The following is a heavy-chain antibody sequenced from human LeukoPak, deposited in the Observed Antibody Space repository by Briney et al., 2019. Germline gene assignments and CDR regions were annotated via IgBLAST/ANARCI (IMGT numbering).Heavy chain of an antibody. J-gene: IGHJ4*02. CDR2: IYYSAST. CDR3: ARVGYCSGGSCFFDY. Sequence: SETLSLTCTVSGGSISSYFRSWIRQPPGKGLEWIRYIYYSASTNYNPSLKSRATISVDTSKKQFSLKLSSVTAADTAVYYCARVGYCSGGSCFFDYWGQGTLVTVSS. D-gene: IGHD2-15*01. CDR1: GGSISSYF. V-gene: IGHV4-59*01.